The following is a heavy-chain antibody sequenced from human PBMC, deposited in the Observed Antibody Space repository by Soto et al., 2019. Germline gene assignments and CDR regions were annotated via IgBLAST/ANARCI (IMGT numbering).Heavy chain of an antibody. Sequence: QVQLVQSGAEVRKPGSSVKVSCKASGGTFSRHAISWVRQAPGQGLEWMGGIIPIFGTANYAQKFQGRVTITADESTSTAYMELSSLRSEDTAVYYCARGVSSWGEMDVWGQGTTVTVSS. D-gene: IGHD6-13*01. V-gene: IGHV1-69*01. CDR1: GGTFSRHA. J-gene: IGHJ6*02. CDR2: IIPIFGTA. CDR3: ARGVSSWGEMDV.